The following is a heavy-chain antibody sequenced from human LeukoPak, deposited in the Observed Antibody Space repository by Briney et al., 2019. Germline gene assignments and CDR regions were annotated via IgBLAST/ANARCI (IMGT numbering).Heavy chain of an antibody. CDR2: IYYSGSA. Sequence: SETLSLTCTVSGGSTSSSGFSWGWIRQPPGKGLEWIGSIYYSGSAYYNPSLKSRVTISVDTSKNQFSLKLSSVTAADTAVYYCAGQGYYYDTTAIMRPYYFDYWGQGTLVTVSS. J-gene: IGHJ4*02. V-gene: IGHV4-39*01. CDR3: AGQGYYYDTTAIMRPYYFDY. D-gene: IGHD3-22*01. CDR1: GGSTSSSGFS.